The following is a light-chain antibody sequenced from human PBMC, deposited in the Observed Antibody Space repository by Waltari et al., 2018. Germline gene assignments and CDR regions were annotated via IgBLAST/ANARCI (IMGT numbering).Light chain of an antibody. CDR2: EVS. V-gene: IGLV2-14*01. Sequence: QSALTQPASVSGSPGQSITISCTGTSSDVGRDNYVSWYQQHPGKVPKLMIYEVSNRPSGVSNRFSGSKSGNTASLTISGLQAEDEGDYYCSSYTDRNTLAFGGGTKLTVL. CDR1: SSDVGRDNY. J-gene: IGLJ3*02. CDR3: SSYTDRNTLA.